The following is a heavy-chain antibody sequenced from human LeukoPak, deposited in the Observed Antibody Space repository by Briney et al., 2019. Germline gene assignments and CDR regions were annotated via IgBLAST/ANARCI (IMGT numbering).Heavy chain of an antibody. J-gene: IGHJ1*01. D-gene: IGHD2-21*01. CDR2: INPSGGST. Sequence: GASVKLSCKASGYTFINYYMHWVRQAPGQGLEWMGIINPSGGSTSYAQKFQGRVTMTRDTSTSTVYMELSSLRSEATAVYYCARDESTSILWWWGQGTLVTVSS. CDR1: GYTFINYY. V-gene: IGHV1-46*01. CDR3: ARDESTSILWW.